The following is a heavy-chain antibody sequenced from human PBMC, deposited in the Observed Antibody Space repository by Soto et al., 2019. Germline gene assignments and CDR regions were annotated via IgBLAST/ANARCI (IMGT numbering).Heavy chain of an antibody. CDR2: MNPNSGNT. CDR1: GYTFTSYG. V-gene: IGHV1-8*02. CDR3: ARGIRVPRAPQYYFDY. Sequence: ASVKVSCKASGYTFTSYGISWVRQAPGQGLEWMGWMNPNSGNTGYAQKFQGRVTMTRNTSISTAYMELSSLRSEDTAVYYCARGIRVPRAPQYYFDYWGQGTLVTVSS. J-gene: IGHJ4*02. D-gene: IGHD3-10*01.